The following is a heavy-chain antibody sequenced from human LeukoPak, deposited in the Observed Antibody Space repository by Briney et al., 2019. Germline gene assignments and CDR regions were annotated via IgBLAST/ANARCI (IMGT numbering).Heavy chain of an antibody. CDR2: IYYSGST. J-gene: IGHJ5*02. V-gene: IGHV4-31*03. D-gene: IGHD6-13*01. CDR1: GGSISSGGYY. Sequence: PSQTLSLTCTVSGGSISSGGYYWSWIRQHPGKGLEWIGYIYYSGSTYYNPSLKSRVTISVDTSKNQFSLKLSSVTAADTAVYYCARKQNTAAGTRLNNWFDPWGQGTLVTVSS. CDR3: ARKQNTAAGTRLNNWFDP.